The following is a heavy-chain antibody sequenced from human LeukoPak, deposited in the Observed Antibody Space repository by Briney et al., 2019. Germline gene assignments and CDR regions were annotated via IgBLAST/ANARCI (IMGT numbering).Heavy chain of an antibody. J-gene: IGHJ4*02. D-gene: IGHD2-2*01. CDR2: INPNGGDT. CDR1: GYTFTGYH. CDR3: ARDYCSSTSCLFDY. V-gene: IGHV1-2*06. Sequence: GASVKVSCKASGYTFTGYHMHWVRQAPGEALEWMGRINPNGGDTNYAQKFQGRVTMTRDTSIGTAYMELSRLRSGDTAVYYCARDYCSSTSCLFDYWGQGTLVTVSS.